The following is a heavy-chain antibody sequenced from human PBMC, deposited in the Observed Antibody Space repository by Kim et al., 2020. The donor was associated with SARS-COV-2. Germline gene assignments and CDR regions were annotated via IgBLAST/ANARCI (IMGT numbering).Heavy chain of an antibody. Sequence: GGSLRLSCAASGFSFRDSWMNWVRQSPGKGLDWVGVIKQVERDAYYMDSVKGRFTISRANANNSPYLRMNSLRAEDTAIYYCASDRPSGNAWYWGQGTL. J-gene: IGHJ1*01. CDR2: IKQVERDA. V-gene: IGHV3-7*03. CDR3: ASDRPSGNAWY. CDR1: GFSFRDSW.